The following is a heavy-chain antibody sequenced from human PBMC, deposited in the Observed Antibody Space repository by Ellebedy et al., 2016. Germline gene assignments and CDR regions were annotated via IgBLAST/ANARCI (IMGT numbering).Heavy chain of an antibody. J-gene: IGHJ3*02. Sequence: LSLTCAASGFIVSSNYMSWVRQAPGKGPEWVSTITGSGDRTNYADSVKGRFTISRDSSKNSLYLQMNSLRAEDTAVYYCAKLGHYVWELDAFDIWGQGTMVTVSS. D-gene: IGHD3-16*01. CDR3: AKLGHYVWELDAFDI. V-gene: IGHV3-23*01. CDR1: GFIVSSNY. CDR2: ITGSGDRT.